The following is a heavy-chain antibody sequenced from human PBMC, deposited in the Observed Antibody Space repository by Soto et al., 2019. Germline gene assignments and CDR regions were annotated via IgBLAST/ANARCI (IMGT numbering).Heavy chain of an antibody. CDR1: GFSMSTFA. V-gene: IGHV3-23*01. J-gene: IGHJ5*02. D-gene: IGHD2-21*01. CDR2: MTGSGGQI. CDR3: AKDAIYNDGLWLMDS. Sequence: GSLRLSCAGSGFSMSTFAMTCVRQAPGKGLECFFGMTGSGGQIHYADSVRGRFTISKDNSKNTLYLQMSSLIDEDTAIYYCAKDAIYNDGLWLMDSWGQGTLVTVSS.